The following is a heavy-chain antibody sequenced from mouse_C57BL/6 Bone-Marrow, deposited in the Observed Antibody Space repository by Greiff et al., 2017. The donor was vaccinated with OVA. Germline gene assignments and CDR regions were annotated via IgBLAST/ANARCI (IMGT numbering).Heavy chain of an antibody. Sequence: VQLQQSGPVLVKPGASVKMSCKASGYTFTDYYMNWVKQSHGKSLEWIGVINPYNGGTSYNQKFKGKATLTVDKSSSTAYMELNSLTSEDSAVYYCARYSNYVLFAYWGQGTLVTVPA. V-gene: IGHV1-19*01. D-gene: IGHD2-5*01. CDR2: INPYNGGT. CDR1: GYTFTDYY. CDR3: ARYSNYVLFAY. J-gene: IGHJ3*01.